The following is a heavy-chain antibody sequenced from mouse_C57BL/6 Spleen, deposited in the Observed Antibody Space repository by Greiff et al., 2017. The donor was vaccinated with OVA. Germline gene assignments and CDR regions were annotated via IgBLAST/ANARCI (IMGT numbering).Heavy chain of an antibody. CDR2: INPNYGTT. CDR3: ARRDGSTFDY. Sequence: EVHLVESGPELVKPGASVKISCKASGYSFTDYNMNWVKQSNGKSLEWIGGINPNYGTTSYNQKFKGKATLTVDQSSSTAYMQLNSLTSEDSAVYYCARRDGSTFDYWGQGTTLTVSS. J-gene: IGHJ2*01. V-gene: IGHV1-39*01. CDR1: GYSFTDYN. D-gene: IGHD1-1*01.